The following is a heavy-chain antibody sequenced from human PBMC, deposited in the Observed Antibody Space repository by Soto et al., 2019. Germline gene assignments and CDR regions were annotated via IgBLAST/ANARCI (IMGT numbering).Heavy chain of an antibody. CDR3: AKDRRAGGNSAFYFDF. CDR2: IYHGGST. V-gene: IGHV4-38-2*02. D-gene: IGHD3-16*01. CDR1: GYSISSGYY. J-gene: IGHJ4*02. Sequence: NPSETLSLTCAVSGYSISSGYYWGWLRQPPGKGLEWIGSIYHGGSTYYNPSLNSRVTLSIDMTNNHVSLILNSVTAADTAVYYCAKDRRAGGNSAFYFDFWGQGAQVTVSS.